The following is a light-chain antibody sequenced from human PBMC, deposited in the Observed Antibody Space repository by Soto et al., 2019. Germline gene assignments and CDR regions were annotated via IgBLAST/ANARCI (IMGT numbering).Light chain of an antibody. CDR2: GAS. CDR1: QSVSSN. V-gene: IGKV3-15*01. J-gene: IGKJ3*01. Sequence: EIVMTQSPATLSVSPGERATLSCRASQSVSSNLAWYQQKPGQAPRLLIYGASTRATAIPARFSGSASGTEFTLTISSLQSEDFAVYYCQQYYDWPLTFGPGTKVDIK. CDR3: QQYYDWPLT.